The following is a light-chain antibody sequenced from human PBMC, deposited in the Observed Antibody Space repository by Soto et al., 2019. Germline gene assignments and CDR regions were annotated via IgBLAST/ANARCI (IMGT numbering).Light chain of an antibody. CDR1: SSNIGAGYD. V-gene: IGLV1-40*01. Sequence: QSVLTQPPSVSGAPGQGVTISCTGSSSNIGAGYDVHWYQQLPGAAPKLLIFGNDNRPSGVPDRFSGSRSGTAASLAITWLQAEDEADYYCQSYDRSLSGSVFGAGTKLTVL. CDR3: QSYDRSLSGSV. CDR2: GND. J-gene: IGLJ1*01.